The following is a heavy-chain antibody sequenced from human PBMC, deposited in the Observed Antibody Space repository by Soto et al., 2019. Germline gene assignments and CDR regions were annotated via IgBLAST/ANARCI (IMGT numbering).Heavy chain of an antibody. CDR2: SSAYSGNT. CDR3: ARDTGAYCGGDCYSTWFDP. V-gene: IGHV1-18*01. CDR1: GYTFTSYG. Sequence: QVQLVQSGAEVKKPGASVKVSCKASGYTFTSYGISWLRQAPGQGLEWMGWSSAYSGNTNYAQKLQGRVTMTTDTSTSTAYMELRSLRSDDTAVYYCARDTGAYCGGDCYSTWFDPWGQGALVTVSS. D-gene: IGHD2-21*01. J-gene: IGHJ5*02.